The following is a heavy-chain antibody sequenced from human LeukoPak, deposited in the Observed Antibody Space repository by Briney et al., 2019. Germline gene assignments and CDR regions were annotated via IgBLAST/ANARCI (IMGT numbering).Heavy chain of an antibody. D-gene: IGHD1-14*01. CDR2: IWYDGYNK. CDR1: GFNFSDYG. CDR3: ARDRDRAEFYFDY. V-gene: IGHV3-33*01. J-gene: IGHJ4*02. Sequence: PGRSLRLSCTASGFNFSDYGMHWVRQAPGKGLEGGAIIWYDGYNKYYADSVRGRFTISRDNSKNTLYLQMNNLRAEDTAVYYCARDRDRAEFYFDYWGQGTLVTVSS.